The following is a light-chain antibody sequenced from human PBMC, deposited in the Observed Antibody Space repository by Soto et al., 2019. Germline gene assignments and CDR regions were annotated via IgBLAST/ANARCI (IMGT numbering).Light chain of an antibody. CDR3: QQYGSSSPWT. V-gene: IGKV3-20*01. J-gene: IGKJ1*01. CDR1: QSVSSNS. CDR2: GAS. Sequence: EIVLTQSPGTLSLSPGERATLSCRASQSVSSNSLAWYQQKPGQAPRLLIYGASSRATGIPDRFSGSGSGTDFTLTISRLEPEDFAVYYCQQYGSSSPWTFGQGTKVEIK.